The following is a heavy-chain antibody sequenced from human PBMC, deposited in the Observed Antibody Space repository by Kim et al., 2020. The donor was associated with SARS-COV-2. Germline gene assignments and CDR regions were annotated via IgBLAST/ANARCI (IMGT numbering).Heavy chain of an antibody. J-gene: IGHJ4*02. V-gene: IGHV3-23*01. CDR1: GFTFSSYA. CDR2: ISASGGDT. Sequence: GGSLRLSCAASGFTFSSYALSWVRQAPGKGLEWVSRISASGGDTYYADSVQGRFTISRDNSKNALKLEMNSLRAEDTALYYCAKVTTLTAPFYDYWGQGT. CDR3: AKVTTLTAPFYDY. D-gene: IGHD4-4*01.